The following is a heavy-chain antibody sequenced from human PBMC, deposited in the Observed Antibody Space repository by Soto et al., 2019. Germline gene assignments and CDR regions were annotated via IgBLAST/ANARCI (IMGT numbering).Heavy chain of an antibody. CDR3: ARDGYYDILTGYSDWPYYYYYYGMDV. D-gene: IGHD3-9*01. J-gene: IGHJ6*02. V-gene: IGHV3-33*01. Sequence: PGGSLRLSCAASGFAFSSYGMHWVRQAPGKGLEWVAVIWYDGSNKYYADSVKGRFTISRDNSKNTLYLQMNSLRAEDTAVYYCARDGYYDILTGYSDWPYYYYYYGMDVWGQGTTVTVSS. CDR1: GFAFSSYG. CDR2: IWYDGSNK.